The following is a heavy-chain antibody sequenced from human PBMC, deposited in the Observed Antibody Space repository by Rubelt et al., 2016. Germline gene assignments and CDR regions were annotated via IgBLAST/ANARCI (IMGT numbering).Heavy chain of an antibody. CDR3: ARDNFDYYDSSGYYHFDY. D-gene: IGHD3-22*01. J-gene: IGHJ4*02. Sequence: QKFQGRVTMTTDTSTSTAYMELRSLRSDDTAVYYCARDNFDYYDSSGYYHFDYWGQGTLVTVSS. V-gene: IGHV1-18*01.